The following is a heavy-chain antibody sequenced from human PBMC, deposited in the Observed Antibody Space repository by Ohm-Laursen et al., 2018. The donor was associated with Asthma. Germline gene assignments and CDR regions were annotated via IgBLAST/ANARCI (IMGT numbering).Heavy chain of an antibody. CDR2: IYSTGST. J-gene: IGHJ3*02. CDR3: AFCSGGTCYPGAFDI. V-gene: IGHV4-39*01. Sequence: SETLSLTWPVSGGSISSGSYYWGWIRQPPGKGLEWIGYIYSTGSTYYNPSLGSRLTMSVDTSKTLVSLTLSSVTVADTAMYYCAFCSGGTCYPGAFDIWGQGTMVTVSS. D-gene: IGHD2-15*01. CDR1: GGSISSGSYY.